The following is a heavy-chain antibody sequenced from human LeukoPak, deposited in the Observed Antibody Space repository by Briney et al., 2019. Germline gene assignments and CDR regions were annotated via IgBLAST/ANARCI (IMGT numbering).Heavy chain of an antibody. J-gene: IGHJ5*02. D-gene: IGHD3-22*01. CDR2: IYYSGST. Sequence: PSQTLSLTRTVSGGSISSGGYYWSWIRQHPGKGLEWIGYIYYSGSTYYNPSLKSRVTISVDTSKNQYSLKLSSVTAADTAVYYCARGDYYDSSGYYSPWGQGTLVTVSS. CDR3: ARGDYYDSSGYYSP. V-gene: IGHV4-31*03. CDR1: GGSISSGGYY.